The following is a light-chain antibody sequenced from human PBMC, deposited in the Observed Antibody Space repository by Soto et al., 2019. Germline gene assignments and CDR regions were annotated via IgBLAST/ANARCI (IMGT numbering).Light chain of an antibody. CDR3: QEYIQWPPGM. CDR2: GAS. V-gene: IGKV3D-15*01. J-gene: IGKJ1*01. CDR1: QSVSSIY. Sequence: EIVFTQSPGTQSLSPGERVTLSCRAIQSVSSIYLAWYQQKPGQAPRLLIYGASNRATGIPDRFSGSGSGTEFTLTISSLQSEDFAVYYCQEYIQWPPGMFGPGTKVDI.